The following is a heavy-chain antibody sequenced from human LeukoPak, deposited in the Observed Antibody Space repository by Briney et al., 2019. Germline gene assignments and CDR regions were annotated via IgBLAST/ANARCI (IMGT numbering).Heavy chain of an antibody. J-gene: IGHJ3*02. CDR3: VRWDDSGKYVTAFDI. Sequence: GGSLRLSCAASGFNFNDYFMSWVRQAPGKGLEWVASIKRDENVKYYLDSVKGRFTISRDNAKNSLSLQMNSLRAEDTAIYYCVRWDDSGKYVTAFDIWGQGTMVTVSS. CDR1: GFNFNDYF. D-gene: IGHD1-26*01. V-gene: IGHV3-7*03. CDR2: IKRDENVK.